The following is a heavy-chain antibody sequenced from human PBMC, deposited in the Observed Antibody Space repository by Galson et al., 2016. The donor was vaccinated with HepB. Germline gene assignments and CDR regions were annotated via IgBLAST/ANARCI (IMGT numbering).Heavy chain of an antibody. CDR3: ARELVRSAFDL. Sequence: SLRLSCAASGFAFSSSGINWVRQAPGKGLQWISYISTTIRTIYYADSVMGRFTISRENAENSVYLQMNSPRDEDTAVYYCARELVRSAFDLWGQGTMVTVSS. D-gene: IGHD4/OR15-4a*01. CDR1: GFAFSSSG. V-gene: IGHV3-48*02. J-gene: IGHJ3*01. CDR2: ISTTIRTI.